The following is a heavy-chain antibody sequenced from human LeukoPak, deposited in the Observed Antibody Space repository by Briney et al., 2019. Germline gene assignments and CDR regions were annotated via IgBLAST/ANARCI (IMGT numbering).Heavy chain of an antibody. J-gene: IGHJ4*02. D-gene: IGHD3-22*01. CDR1: GYSFTSYW. CDR3: ARALTNYYDSSGYPTLIDY. CDR2: IYPGDSDT. Sequence: GESLKISRKGSGYSFTSYWIGWVRQMPGKGLEWMGIIYPGDSDTRYSPSFQGQVTISADKSISTAYLQWSSLKASDTAMYYCARALTNYYDSSGYPTLIDYWGQGTLVTVSS. V-gene: IGHV5-51*01.